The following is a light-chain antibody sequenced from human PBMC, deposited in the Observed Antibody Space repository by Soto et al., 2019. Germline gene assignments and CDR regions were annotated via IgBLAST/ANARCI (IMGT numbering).Light chain of an antibody. CDR2: GNS. J-gene: IGLJ2*01. Sequence: QSVLTQPPSVSGAPGQRVTISCTGSSSNIGAGYDVHWYQQLPGTAPKLLIYGNSNRPSGVPDRFSGSKSGTSASLAITGLQAEDEADYYRQSYDRSLRGVVFGGGTQLTVL. CDR1: SSNIGAGYD. V-gene: IGLV1-40*01. CDR3: QSYDRSLRGVV.